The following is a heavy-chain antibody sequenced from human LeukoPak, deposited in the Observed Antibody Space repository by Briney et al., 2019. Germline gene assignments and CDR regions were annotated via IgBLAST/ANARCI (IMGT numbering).Heavy chain of an antibody. CDR1: GFTFSTYG. CDR2: ASHDGSNK. V-gene: IGHV3-30*18. Sequence: GGSLRLSCAASGFTFSTYGMHWVRQAPGKGLEWVAVASHDGSNKYHADSVKGRFTISRDNSKNTLYLQMNSLRAEDTAVYYCAKDQRYYYDRSAYYGSDFQHWGQGTLVTVSS. D-gene: IGHD3-22*01. J-gene: IGHJ1*01. CDR3: AKDQRYYYDRSAYYGSDFQH.